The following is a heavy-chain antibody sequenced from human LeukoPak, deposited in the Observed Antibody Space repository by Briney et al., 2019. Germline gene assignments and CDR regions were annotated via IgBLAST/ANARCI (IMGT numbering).Heavy chain of an antibody. Sequence: SETLSLTCTVSGGSISSGGYYWRWIRQHPGTGLEWIGYIYYSGSTYYNPSLKSRVTISVDTSKNQFSLKLSSVTAADTAVYYCARHDYGDYVDAFDIWGQGTMVTVSS. CDR3: ARHDYGDYVDAFDI. CDR1: GGSISSGGYY. CDR2: IYYSGST. V-gene: IGHV4-31*03. D-gene: IGHD4-17*01. J-gene: IGHJ3*02.